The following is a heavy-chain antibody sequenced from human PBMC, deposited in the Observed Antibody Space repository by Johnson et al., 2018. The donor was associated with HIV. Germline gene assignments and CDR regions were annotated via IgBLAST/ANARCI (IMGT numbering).Heavy chain of an antibody. V-gene: IGHV3-66*02. CDR2: INWNSGNI. CDR3: ARDGPTRLVGARGVFDAFDI. CDR1: GFTFSSNY. D-gene: IGHD1-26*01. J-gene: IGHJ3*02. Sequence: VQLVESGGGLVQPGGSLRLSCAASGFTFSSNYMSWVRQAPGKGLEWVSVINWNSGNIAYADSVKGRFTISRDHAKNTLYLQMNSLRAEDTAVYYCARDGPTRLVGARGVFDAFDIWGQGTMVTVSS.